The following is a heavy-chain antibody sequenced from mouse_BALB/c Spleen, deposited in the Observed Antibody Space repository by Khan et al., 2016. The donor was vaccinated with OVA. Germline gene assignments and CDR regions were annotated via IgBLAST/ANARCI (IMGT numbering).Heavy chain of an antibody. Sequence: QVQLKQSGGELARPGASVKLSCKASGYTFTDYNINWVKQRPGQGLEWIGEINPGSGNTNYNEKFKGKVTLTSDKSSSTAYMQLSSLKSEDSAIYFCARDRDDWFAYWGQGTLVTVSA. CDR3: ARDRDDWFAY. CDR1: GYTFTDYN. J-gene: IGHJ3*01. V-gene: IGHV1-77*01. CDR2: INPGSGNT. D-gene: IGHD2-14*01.